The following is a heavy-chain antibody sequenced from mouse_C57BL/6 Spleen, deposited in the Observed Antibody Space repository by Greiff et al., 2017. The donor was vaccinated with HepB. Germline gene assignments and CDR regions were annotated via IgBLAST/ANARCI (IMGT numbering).Heavy chain of an antibody. CDR2: INPSNGGT. V-gene: IGHV1-53*01. CDR3: AREETGTWYFDV. CDR1: GYTFTSYW. J-gene: IGHJ1*03. D-gene: IGHD4-1*01. Sequence: QVQLQQPGTELVKPGASVKLSCKASGYTFTSYWMHWVMQRPGQGLEWIGNINPSNGGTNYNEKFKSKATLTVDKSSSTAYMQLSSLTSEDSAVYYCAREETGTWYFDVWGTGTTVTVSS.